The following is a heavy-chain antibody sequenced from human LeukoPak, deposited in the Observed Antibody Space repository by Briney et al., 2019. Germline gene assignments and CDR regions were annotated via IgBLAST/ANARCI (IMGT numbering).Heavy chain of an antibody. D-gene: IGHD6-13*01. V-gene: IGHV3-53*01. CDR2: IYTGGTT. CDR1: GFSVSSNY. CDR3: AKDEWQQLISFYFDF. J-gene: IGHJ4*02. Sequence: GGSLRLSCAASGFSVSSNYMNWVRQAPGKGLEWVSVIYTGGTTYYADSVKGRFTISRDNSKNTLYLQMNSLRAEDTAVYYCAKDEWQQLISFYFDFWSQGTLVTVSS.